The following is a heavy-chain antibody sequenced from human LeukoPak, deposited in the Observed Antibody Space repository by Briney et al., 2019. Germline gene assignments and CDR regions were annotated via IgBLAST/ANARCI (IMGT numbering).Heavy chain of an antibody. J-gene: IGHJ4*02. Sequence: GGSLRLSCAASGFTFTSYGMSWVRQAPGKGLEWVSSIVGSSSTYYADSLKGRFTISRDNAKNSLYLQMNSLRAEDTAVYYCARIGAGSSRDYWGQGTLVTVSS. V-gene: IGHV3-21*01. CDR1: GFTFTSYG. CDR3: ARIGAGSSRDY. CDR2: IVGSSST. D-gene: IGHD6-13*01.